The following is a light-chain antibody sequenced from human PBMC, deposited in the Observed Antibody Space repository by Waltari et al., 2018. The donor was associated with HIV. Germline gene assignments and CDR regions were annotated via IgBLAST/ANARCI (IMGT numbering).Light chain of an antibody. CDR1: SSDVGGYNY. V-gene: IGLV2-8*01. J-gene: IGLJ2*01. CDR3: SSHAGSKVV. CDR2: DVI. Sequence: QSALTQPPSASGSPGQSVTLSCTGTSSDVGGYNYVSWHQQHPGKAPKLMIYDVIKGPSGVPYRFSGSKSGNTASLTVSGLQPEDEADYYCSSHAGSKVVFGGGTRLTVL.